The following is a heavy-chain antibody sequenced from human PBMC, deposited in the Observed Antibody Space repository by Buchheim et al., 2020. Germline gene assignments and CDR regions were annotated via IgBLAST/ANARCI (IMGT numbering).Heavy chain of an antibody. CDR3: AKVLRQYSSSSYYYYGMDV. D-gene: IGHD6-6*01. CDR2: TSEDGKNK. CDR1: GFTFRNYG. V-gene: IGHV3-30*18. J-gene: IGHJ6*02. Sequence: QVQLVESGGGVVQPGGSLRLSCGASGFTFRNYGMHWVRQAPGKGLEWVAVTSEDGKNKYYTDSVKGRFTISRDNSKNTLYLQMNSLRAEDTAVYYCAKVLRQYSSSSYYYYGMDVWGQGTT.